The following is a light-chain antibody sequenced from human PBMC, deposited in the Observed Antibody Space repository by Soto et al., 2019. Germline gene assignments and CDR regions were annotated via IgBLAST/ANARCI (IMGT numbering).Light chain of an antibody. J-gene: IGLJ3*02. CDR1: SSDVGGYNY. Sequence: QSALTQPPSASGSPGQSVTISCTGTSSDVGGYNYVSWYQQYPGRAPKLMIYDVTKRPSGVPDRFSGSKSGNTASLTVSGRQAEDEADYYCSSYAASNNSYVVFGGGTKLTVL. CDR2: DVT. CDR3: SSYAASNNSYVV. V-gene: IGLV2-8*01.